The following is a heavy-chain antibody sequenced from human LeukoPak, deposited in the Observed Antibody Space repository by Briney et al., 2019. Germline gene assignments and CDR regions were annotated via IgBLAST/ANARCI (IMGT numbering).Heavy chain of an antibody. J-gene: IGHJ4*02. Sequence: GESPKISCKGSGYSFTSYWIGWVRQRPGKGLEWMGIIYTGDSDTRYSPSFQGQVTISADKSISAAYVQWSSLEASDTAMYYCARRSQSGIYVEYWGQGTLVTVSS. D-gene: IGHD1-26*01. V-gene: IGHV5-51*01. CDR1: GYSFTSYW. CDR3: ARRSQSGIYVEY. CDR2: IYTGDSDT.